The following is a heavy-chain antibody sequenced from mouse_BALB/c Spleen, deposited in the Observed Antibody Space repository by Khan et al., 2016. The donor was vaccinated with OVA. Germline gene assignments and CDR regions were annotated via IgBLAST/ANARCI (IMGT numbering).Heavy chain of an antibody. CDR3: SRFYDGYYYTVDY. CDR1: GFSLTTYG. CDR2: IWAGGDT. J-gene: IGHJ4*01. Sequence: QVQLKESGPGLVAPSQSLSITCTVPGFSLTTYGVHWVRQPPGKGLEWLGVIWAGGDTNYNSALMSRLSISKDNSKSQVFLKMNSLQTDDTAMYXSSRFYDGYYYTVDYWGQGTSVTVSS. V-gene: IGHV2-9*02. D-gene: IGHD2-3*01.